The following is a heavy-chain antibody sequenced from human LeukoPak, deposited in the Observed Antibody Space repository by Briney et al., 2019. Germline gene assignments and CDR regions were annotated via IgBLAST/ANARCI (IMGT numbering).Heavy chain of an antibody. CDR3: TIVTSRYYDFWSGYQWFDP. Sequence: KPGGSLRLSCTASGFTFGDYAMSWFRQAPGKGLEWVGFIRSKACGGTTEYAASVKGRFTISRDDSKSIAYLQMNSLKTEDTAVYYCTIVTSRYYDFWSGYQWFDPWGQGTLVTVSS. V-gene: IGHV3-49*05. J-gene: IGHJ5*02. CDR1: GFTFGDYA. CDR2: IRSKACGGTT. D-gene: IGHD3-3*01.